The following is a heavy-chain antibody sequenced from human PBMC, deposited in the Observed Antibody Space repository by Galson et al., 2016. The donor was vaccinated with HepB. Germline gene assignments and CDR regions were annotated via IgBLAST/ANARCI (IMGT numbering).Heavy chain of an antibody. J-gene: IGHJ6*02. Sequence: SLRLSCAASGFTFINYGVHWVRQAPGKGLEWVALIWHDGTNKYSADSVKGRFTISRDNSKNTVYLQMNSLRAEDTAVYYCAKDGGDGYNFPYYSGMDVWGQGTTVTVSS. V-gene: IGHV3-33*06. CDR2: IWHDGTNK. CDR3: AKDGGDGYNFPYYSGMDV. D-gene: IGHD5-24*01. CDR1: GFTFINYG.